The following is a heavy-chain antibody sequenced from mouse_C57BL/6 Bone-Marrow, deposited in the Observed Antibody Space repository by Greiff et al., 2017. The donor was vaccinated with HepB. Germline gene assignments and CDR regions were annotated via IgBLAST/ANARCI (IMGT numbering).Heavy chain of an antibody. Sequence: VQLKESGPGLVKPSQSLSLTCSVTGYSITSGYYWNWIRQFPGNKLEWMGYISYDGSNNYNPSLKNRISITRDTSKNQFFLKLNSVTTEDTATYYCARGGKSYAMDYWGQGTSVTVSS. CDR1: GYSITSGYY. J-gene: IGHJ4*01. CDR3: ARGGKSYAMDY. V-gene: IGHV3-6*01. CDR2: ISYDGSN.